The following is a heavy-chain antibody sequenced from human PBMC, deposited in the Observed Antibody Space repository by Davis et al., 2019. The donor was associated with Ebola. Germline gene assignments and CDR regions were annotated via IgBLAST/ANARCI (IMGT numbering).Heavy chain of an antibody. CDR2: ISGSGGST. V-gene: IGHV3-23*01. CDR3: ARKTCLNL. J-gene: IGHJ2*01. CDR1: GFTFSNFA. Sequence: GESLKISCAASGFTFSNFAMTWVRQAPGKGLKWVSGISGSGGSTYYADSVKGRFTISRDNSKNTLYLQMNSLRAEDTAVYYCARKTCLNLWGRGTLVTVSS.